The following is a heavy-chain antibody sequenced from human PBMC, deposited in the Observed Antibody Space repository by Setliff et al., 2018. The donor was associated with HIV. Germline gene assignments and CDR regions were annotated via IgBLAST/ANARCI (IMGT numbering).Heavy chain of an antibody. CDR1: GYTLTEVS. CDR2: INTGNGNT. J-gene: IGHJ6*03. CDR3: GRGESTVVAPVPHYYYMDF. V-gene: IGHV1-3*04. Sequence: ASVKVSCKVSGYTLTEVSIHWVRQAPGQGLEWMGWINTGNGNTKYSQDFQGRVTITRDTSASTAYMELSSLTSQDTAVYYCGRGESTVVAPVPHYYYMDFWGEGTTVTVSS. D-gene: IGHD3-22*01.